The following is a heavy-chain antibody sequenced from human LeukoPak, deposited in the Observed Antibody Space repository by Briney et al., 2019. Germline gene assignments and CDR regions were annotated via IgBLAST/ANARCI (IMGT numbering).Heavy chain of an antibody. Sequence: GESLKISCKGSGYSFTSYWIGWVRQMPGKGLEWMGIIYPGDSDTRYSTSFQGQVTISADKSISTAYLQCSSLKDSDTAIYYCARKLYDSSGYNNWFDPWGQGTLVTVSS. CDR1: GYSFTSYW. CDR3: ARKLYDSSGYNNWFDP. V-gene: IGHV5-51*01. D-gene: IGHD3-22*01. J-gene: IGHJ5*02. CDR2: IYPGDSDT.